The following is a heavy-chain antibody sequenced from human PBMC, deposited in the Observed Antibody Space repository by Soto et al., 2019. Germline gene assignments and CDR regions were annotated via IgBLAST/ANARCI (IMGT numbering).Heavy chain of an antibody. CDR2: IIPILGIA. CDR3: AREGIAAPSFYYMDV. J-gene: IGHJ6*03. CDR1: GGTFSSYT. D-gene: IGHD6-13*01. V-gene: IGHV1-69*08. Sequence: QVQLVQSGAEVKKPGSSVKVSCKASGGTFSSYTISWVRQAPGQGLEWMGRIIPILGIANYAQKFQGRVTITADKSTSTAYMELSSLRSEDTAVYYCAREGIAAPSFYYMDVWCKGTTVTVSS.